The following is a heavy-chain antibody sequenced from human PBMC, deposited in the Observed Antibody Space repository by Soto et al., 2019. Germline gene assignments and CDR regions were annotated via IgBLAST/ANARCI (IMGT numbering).Heavy chain of an antibody. D-gene: IGHD3-9*01. CDR3: ARDLDWAFDC. CDR1: GFTFSSFS. J-gene: IGHJ4*02. V-gene: IGHV3-48*02. CDR2: ISGGGRPI. Sequence: EVHLVESGGGLVQPGGSLRLSCAASGFTFSSFSMNWVRQAPGRGLEWISFISGGGRPISYADSVKGRFTISRDNAKNSLYLKMDSLRDEDTAVYYCARDLDWAFDCWGQGTLVTVSS.